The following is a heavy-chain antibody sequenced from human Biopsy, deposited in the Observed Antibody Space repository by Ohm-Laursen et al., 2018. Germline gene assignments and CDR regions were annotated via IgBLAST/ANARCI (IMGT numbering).Heavy chain of an antibody. V-gene: IGHV4-59*01. CDR3: ARDDAVTVVRGLYY. CDR2: IYYSGTT. D-gene: IGHD2-21*02. Sequence: PGTLSLTCIVSGGSISSYYWNWIRQPPGKGLEWIGYIYYSGTTDYSPSLKSRVTISIDKSKNQFFLKLSSVTAEDTAVYYCARDDAVTVVRGLYYWGQGALVTVSS. J-gene: IGHJ4*02. CDR1: GGSISSYY.